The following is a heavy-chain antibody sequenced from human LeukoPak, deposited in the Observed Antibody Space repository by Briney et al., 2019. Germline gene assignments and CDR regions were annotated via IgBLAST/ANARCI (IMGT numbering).Heavy chain of an antibody. Sequence: SVKVPCKASGGTFSSYAISWVRQAPGQGLEWMGGIIPIFGTANYAQKFQGRVTITTDESTSTAYMELSSLRSEDTAVYYCATAIAVAGTGYGYWGQGTLVTVSS. CDR3: ATAIAVAGTGYGY. CDR1: GGTFSSYA. CDR2: IIPIFGTA. J-gene: IGHJ4*02. D-gene: IGHD6-19*01. V-gene: IGHV1-69*05.